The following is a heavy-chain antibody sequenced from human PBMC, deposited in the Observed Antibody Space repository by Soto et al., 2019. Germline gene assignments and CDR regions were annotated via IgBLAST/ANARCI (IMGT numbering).Heavy chain of an antibody. V-gene: IGHV1-58*02. CDR1: GFTFTSTA. J-gene: IGHJ4*02. CDR2: IVVGSGNT. Sequence: PVEVSCKASGFTFTSTAMQWVRQERGQRLEWIGWIVVGSGNTNYAQKFQERVTITRDMSTSTAYMELSSLRSEDTAVYYCAAATVDTAMAPGYWGQGTLVTVSS. D-gene: IGHD5-18*01. CDR3: AAATVDTAMAPGY.